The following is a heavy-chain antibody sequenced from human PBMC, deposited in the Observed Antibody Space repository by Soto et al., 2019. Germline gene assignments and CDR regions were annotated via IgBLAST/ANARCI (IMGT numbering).Heavy chain of an antibody. J-gene: IGHJ6*02. D-gene: IGHD6-13*01. Sequence: EVQLVESGGGLGKPGGSLRLSCTASGLIFSNYGMNWVRQAAGKRPEWVSSISSGGEYIDYADSVKGRLTISRDNANNILYLQLTSLGVEDTAVYYCATDGAAGAGMGVWGQGTTVTVSS. CDR1: GLIFSNYG. V-gene: IGHV3-21*06. CDR3: ATDGAAGAGMGV. CDR2: ISSGGEYI.